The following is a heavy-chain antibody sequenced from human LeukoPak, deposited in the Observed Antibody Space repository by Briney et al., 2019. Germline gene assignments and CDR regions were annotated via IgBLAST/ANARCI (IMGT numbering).Heavy chain of an antibody. CDR3: AKMVREFYTISYYFDY. CDR1: GFTLRNYW. D-gene: IGHD2-8*01. V-gene: IGHV3-74*01. Sequence: GGSLRLSCGASGFTLRNYWMHWVRQAPGKGLVWVSRINSDGTMTNYADSVKGRFTISRDNAKNTLHLQMNSLRAEDTAVYYCAKMVREFYTISYYFDYWGQGTLVTVSS. J-gene: IGHJ4*02. CDR2: INSDGTMT.